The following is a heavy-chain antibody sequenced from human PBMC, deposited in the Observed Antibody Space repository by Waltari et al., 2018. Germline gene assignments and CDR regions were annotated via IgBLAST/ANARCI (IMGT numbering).Heavy chain of an antibody. CDR1: GFTFRSYA. CDR2: ISGSGGST. Sequence: EVQLLESGGGLVQPGGSLRLSCAASGFTFRSYAMSWVRQAPGKGLEWVSAISGSGGSTYYADSVKGRFTISRDNSKNTLYLQMNSLRAEGTAVYYCARDDHGDYEYYGMDVWGPGTTVTVSS. J-gene: IGHJ6*02. CDR3: ARDDHGDYEYYGMDV. V-gene: IGHV3-23*01. D-gene: IGHD4-17*01.